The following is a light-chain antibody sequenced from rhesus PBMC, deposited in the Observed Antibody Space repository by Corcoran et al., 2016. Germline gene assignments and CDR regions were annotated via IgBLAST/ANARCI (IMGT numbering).Light chain of an antibody. V-gene: IGLV7-76*01. CDR3: WLYYSGADV. CDR2: QTN. J-gene: IGLJ6*01. CDR1: AGAVTGANY. Sequence: QAVVTQEPSLTVSPGGTVTLTCGSSAGAVTGANYPNWFQQKSGQAPRGLINQTNIKHSWTPARFSGSLAGGKAALTLSGAQPEDEAEYYCWLYYSGADVFGRGTKLTVL.